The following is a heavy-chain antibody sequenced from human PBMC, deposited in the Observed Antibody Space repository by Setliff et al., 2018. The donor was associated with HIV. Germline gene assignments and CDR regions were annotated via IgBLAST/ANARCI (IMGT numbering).Heavy chain of an antibody. J-gene: IGHJ2*01. CDR1: GLTFSSDS. V-gene: IGHV3-21*06. Sequence: GGSLRLSCAASGLTFSSDSMNWVRQAPGKGLEWVSSISSSSNYIYYADSLTGRFTISRDSAKNSLYLEMNSLRAEDTALYYCARDDTGGKGYWYFDLWGRGTLVTVSS. D-gene: IGHD2-2*02. CDR3: ARDDTGGKGYWYFDL. CDR2: ISSSSNYI.